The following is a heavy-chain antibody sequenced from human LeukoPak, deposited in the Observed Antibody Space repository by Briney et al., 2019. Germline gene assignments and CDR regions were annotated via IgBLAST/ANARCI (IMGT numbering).Heavy chain of an antibody. CDR1: GGSISSGDYY. CDR3: ARFRTLLYYGSGSGRDC. CDR2: IYYSGST. V-gene: IGHV4-30-4*01. Sequence: SETLSLTCTVSGGSISSGDYYWSWIRQPPGKGLEWIGYIYYSGSTYYNPSLKSRVTMSVDTSKNQFSLKLSSVTAADTAVYYCARFRTLLYYGSGSGRDCWGQGTLVTVSS. J-gene: IGHJ4*02. D-gene: IGHD3-10*01.